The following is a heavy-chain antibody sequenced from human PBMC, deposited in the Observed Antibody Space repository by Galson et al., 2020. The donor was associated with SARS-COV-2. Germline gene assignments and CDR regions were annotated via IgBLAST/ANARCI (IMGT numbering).Heavy chain of an antibody. CDR2: IYPGDSDT. CDR1: GYSFTDYW. D-gene: IGHD2-15*01. V-gene: IGHV5-51*01. J-gene: IGHJ4*02. Sequence: GESLKISCKGSGYSFTDYWIGWVRQMPGEGLEWMGIIYPGDSDTTYNPSFPGQVTISVDRSISTAYLQWTNLKASDTAMYYCARRVGYCSSSTCNWQEYYFHYWGQGTLVTVSS. CDR3: ARRVGYCSSSTCNWQEYYFHY.